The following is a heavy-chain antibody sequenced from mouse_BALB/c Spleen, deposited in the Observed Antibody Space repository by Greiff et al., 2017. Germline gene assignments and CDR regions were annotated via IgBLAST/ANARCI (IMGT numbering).Heavy chain of an antibody. D-gene: IGHD2-13*01. CDR2: IYPGDGDT. J-gene: IGHJ3*01. CDR3: ARGADCGPAWFAY. V-gene: IGHV1-80*01. CDR1: GYAFSSYW. Sequence: QVQLQQSGAELVRPGSSVTISCTASGYAFSSYWMNWVKQRPGQGLEWIGQIYPGDGDTNYNGKFKGKATLTADKSSSTAYMQLSSLTSEDSAVYVCARGADCGPAWFAYWGQGTLVTVSA.